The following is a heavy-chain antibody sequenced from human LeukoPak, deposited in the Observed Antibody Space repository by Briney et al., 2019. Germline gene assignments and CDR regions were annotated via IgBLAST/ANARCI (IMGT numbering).Heavy chain of an antibody. J-gene: IGHJ3*01. CDR3: GIDPNGDYIGAFDF. CDR2: ITGSGTTT. Sequence: GGSLRLYCVASGIAFRHYAMTWGRHAPGTGQGGVSSITGSGTTTRYADSVKGRFTISRDNSVDTLYLQMNSLSAEDTAVYYCGIDPNGDYIGAFDFWGQGTMVTVSS. CDR1: GIAFRHYA. V-gene: IGHV3-23*01. D-gene: IGHD4-17*01.